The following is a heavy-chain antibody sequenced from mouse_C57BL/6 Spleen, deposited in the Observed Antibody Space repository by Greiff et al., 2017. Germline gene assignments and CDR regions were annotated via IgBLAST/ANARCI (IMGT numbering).Heavy chain of an antibody. V-gene: IGHV1-81*01. J-gene: IGHJ2*01. D-gene: IGHD4-1*01. CDR1: GYTFTSYG. CDR2: IYPRSGNT. Sequence: VQLVESGAELARPGASVKLSCKASGYTFTSYGISWVKQRTGQGLEWIGEIYPRSGNTYYNEKFKGKATLTADKSSSTAYMELRSLTSEDSAVYFCARGNWDADYWGQGTTLTVSS. CDR3: ARGNWDADY.